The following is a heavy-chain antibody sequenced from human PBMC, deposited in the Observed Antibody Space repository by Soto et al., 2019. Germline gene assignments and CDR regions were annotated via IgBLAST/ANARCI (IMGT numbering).Heavy chain of an antibody. CDR3: ARDSIAAAGPTTYYYGMDV. CDR1: GFTFSSYA. CDR2: ISYDGSNK. J-gene: IGHJ6*02. D-gene: IGHD6-13*01. V-gene: IGHV3-30-3*01. Sequence: QVQLVESGGGVVQPGRSLRLSCAASGFTFSSYAMHWVRQAPGKGLEWVAVISYDGSNKYYADSVKGRFTISRDNSKNTLYLQMNSLRAEDTAVYYCARDSIAAAGPTTYYYGMDVWGQGTTVTVSS.